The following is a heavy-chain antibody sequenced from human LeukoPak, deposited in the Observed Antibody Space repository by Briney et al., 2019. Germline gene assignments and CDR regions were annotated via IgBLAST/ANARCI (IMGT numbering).Heavy chain of an antibody. J-gene: IGHJ4*02. Sequence: SETLSLTCTVSGGSISSSSYYWGWIRQPPGKGLEWIGSIYYSGSTYYNPSLKSRVTISVDTSKNQFSLKLSSVTAADTAVYYCARDYDSSGYYYGDFDYWGQGTLVTVSS. D-gene: IGHD3-22*01. CDR2: IYYSGST. CDR1: GGSISSSSYY. V-gene: IGHV4-39*07. CDR3: ARDYDSSGYYYGDFDY.